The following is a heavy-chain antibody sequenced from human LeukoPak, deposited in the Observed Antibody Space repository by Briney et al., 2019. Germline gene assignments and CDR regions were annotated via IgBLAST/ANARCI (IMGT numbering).Heavy chain of an antibody. V-gene: IGHV3-48*03. CDR2: ITSSGSPI. CDR1: GFTFSTYE. Sequence: GGSLRLSCAASGFTFSTYEMNWVRQAPGKGLEWISFITSSGSPIYYADSVKGRFTISGDNARNSLYLQTNSLTPEDTAIYYCARCPYSGRSFDIWGQGTMVTVSS. J-gene: IGHJ3*02. D-gene: IGHD1-26*01. CDR3: ARCPYSGRSFDI.